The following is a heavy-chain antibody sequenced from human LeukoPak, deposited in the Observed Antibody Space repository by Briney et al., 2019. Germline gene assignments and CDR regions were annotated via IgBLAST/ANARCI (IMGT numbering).Heavy chain of an antibody. Sequence: SETLSLSCTVSGDSISSSAYYWAWIRQPPGKGLEWIGTIYHSGSTYYNPSLKSRVTISADTSKNQFSLKLSSVTAADTAIYYCARDSSGWYRWFDPWGQGTLVTVSS. D-gene: IGHD6-19*01. J-gene: IGHJ5*02. V-gene: IGHV4-39*07. CDR1: GDSISSSAYY. CDR2: IYHSGST. CDR3: ARDSSGWYRWFDP.